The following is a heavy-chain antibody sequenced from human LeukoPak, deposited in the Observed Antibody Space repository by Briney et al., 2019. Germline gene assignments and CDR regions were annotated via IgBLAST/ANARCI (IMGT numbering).Heavy chain of an antibody. V-gene: IGHV3-53*01. D-gene: IGHD6-19*01. J-gene: IGHJ4*02. Sequence: PGGSLRLSCAASGFSVSSKCMSWVRQPAGKGLEWVSVIYSGGTTFYADSVKGRFTISRDNSKNKLYLQMNSLRPDDTAVYYCTKLKGWYGDGYFDYWGPGILVTVSS. CDR2: IYSGGTT. CDR1: GFSVSSKC. CDR3: TKLKGWYGDGYFDY.